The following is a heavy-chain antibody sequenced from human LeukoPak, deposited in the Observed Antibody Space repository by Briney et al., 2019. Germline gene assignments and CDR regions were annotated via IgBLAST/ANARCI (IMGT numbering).Heavy chain of an antibody. D-gene: IGHD3-3*01. CDR3: ARAPPEVRFLEWFYYYYGMDV. Sequence: ASVKVSCKASGYTFTSYGISWVRQAAGQGLEWMGWISAYNGNTNYAQKLQGRVTMTTDTSTSTAYMELRSLRSDDTAVYYCARAPPEVRFLEWFYYYYGMDVWGQGTTVTVSS. V-gene: IGHV1-18*01. CDR1: GYTFTSYG. CDR2: ISAYNGNT. J-gene: IGHJ6*02.